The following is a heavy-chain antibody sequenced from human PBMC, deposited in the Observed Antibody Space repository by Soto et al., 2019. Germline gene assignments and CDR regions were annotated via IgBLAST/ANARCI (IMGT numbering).Heavy chain of an antibody. CDR3: AKAIAAAGLNFDY. J-gene: IGHJ4*02. CDR2: ISGSGGST. D-gene: IGHD6-13*01. Sequence: EVQLLESGGGLVQPGGSLRLSCAASGFTFSSYAMSWVRQAPGKGLEWVSAISGSGGSTYYADSVKGRFTISRDNSKTTLYLQMNSLRAEDTAVYYCAKAIAAAGLNFDYWGQGTLVTVSS. V-gene: IGHV3-23*01. CDR1: GFTFSSYA.